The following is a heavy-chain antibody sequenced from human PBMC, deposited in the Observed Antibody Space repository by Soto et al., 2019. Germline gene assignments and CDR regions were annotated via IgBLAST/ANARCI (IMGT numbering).Heavy chain of an antibody. Sequence: QVQLQESGPGPVKPSQTLSLTCTVSGGSISSGGYYWSWIRQHPGKGLEWIGYIYYSGSTYYNPSLKSRVTISVDTSKNQFSLKLSSVTAADTAVYYCARQTVVVSYWFDPWGQGTLVTVSS. CDR1: GGSISSGGYY. CDR3: ARQTVVVSYWFDP. D-gene: IGHD3-22*01. J-gene: IGHJ5*02. V-gene: IGHV4-31*03. CDR2: IYYSGST.